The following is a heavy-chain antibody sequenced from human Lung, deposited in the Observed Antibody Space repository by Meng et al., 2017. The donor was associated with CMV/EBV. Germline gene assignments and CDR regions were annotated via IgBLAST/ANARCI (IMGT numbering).Heavy chain of an antibody. CDR2: VYYSGTT. CDR3: AKDRNPAVAGTGLDY. V-gene: IGHV4-39*07. J-gene: IGHJ4*02. CDR1: GGPIGSSGYY. D-gene: IGHD6-19*01. Sequence: TVPGGPIGSSGYYWGWIRQPPGKGLESIGAVYYSGTTYYNSSLKSRITISVDASKNQFSLKLYSVTAADAAVYYCAKDRNPAVAGTGLDYWGQGXLVTVSS.